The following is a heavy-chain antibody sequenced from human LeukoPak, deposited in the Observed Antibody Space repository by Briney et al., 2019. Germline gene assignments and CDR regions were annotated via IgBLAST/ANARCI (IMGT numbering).Heavy chain of an antibody. D-gene: IGHD5-24*01. V-gene: IGHV4-59*08. CDR2: IYYTGST. CDR3: ARHFGDAYRRSFDF. CDR1: GGSISSYY. Sequence: SETLSLTCTVSGGSISSYYWSWIRQPPGRGLEWIAHIYYTGSTNYNPSLKSRVTISVDTSKNQFSLKLSSVTAADTAVYYCARHFGDAYRRSFDFWGQGTLVTVSS. J-gene: IGHJ4*02.